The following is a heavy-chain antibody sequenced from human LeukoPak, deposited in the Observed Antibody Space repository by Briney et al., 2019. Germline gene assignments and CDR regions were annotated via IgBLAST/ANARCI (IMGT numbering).Heavy chain of an antibody. CDR1: GYAFTKYG. V-gene: IGHV1-18*01. D-gene: IGHD3-9*01. CDR2: ITTNNGKT. J-gene: IGHJ4*02. CDR3: ARGINFDVLTGYSEGFDY. Sequence: GASVKVSCKASGYAFTKYGITWVRRAPGQGLEWVGWITTNNGKTKYAQIFQTRVTMTTDTSTNTAYMELRSLRSDDTAVYYCARGINFDVLTGYSEGFDYWGQGTLVTVSS.